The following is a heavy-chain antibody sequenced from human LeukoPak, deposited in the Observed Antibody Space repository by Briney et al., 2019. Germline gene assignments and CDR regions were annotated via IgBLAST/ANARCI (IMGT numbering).Heavy chain of an antibody. J-gene: IGHJ4*02. CDR1: GGTFSSYA. CDR3: ARDPQWYGVHFDY. Sequence: SVKVSCKASGGTFSSYAISWVRQAPGQGLEWMGGSIPILGTANYAQKFQGRVTITADDSTSTAYMELSSLRSEDTAVYYCARDPQWYGVHFDYWGQGTLVTVSS. CDR2: SIPILGTA. V-gene: IGHV1-69*01. D-gene: IGHD3-10*01.